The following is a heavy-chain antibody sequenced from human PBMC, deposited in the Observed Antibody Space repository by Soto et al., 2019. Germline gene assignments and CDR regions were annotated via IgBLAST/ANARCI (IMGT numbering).Heavy chain of an antibody. CDR3: AKDSSSWSSYYYYYGMDV. Sequence: GGSLRLSCAASGFTFSSYAMSWVRQAPGKGLEWVSAISGSGGSTYYADSVKGRFTISRDNSKNTLYLQMNSLRAEDTAVYYCAKDSSSWSSYYYYYGMDVWGQGTTVTVSS. J-gene: IGHJ6*02. CDR1: GFTFSSYA. V-gene: IGHV3-23*01. CDR2: ISGSGGST. D-gene: IGHD6-13*01.